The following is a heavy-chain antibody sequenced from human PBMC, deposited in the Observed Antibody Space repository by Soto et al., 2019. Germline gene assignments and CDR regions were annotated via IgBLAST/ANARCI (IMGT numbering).Heavy chain of an antibody. CDR1: GGSISSSSYY. CDR2: IYYSGST. Sequence: SETLSLTCTVSGGSISSSSYYWGWIRQPPGKGLEWIGSIYYSGSTYYNPSLKSRVTISVDTSKNQFSLKLSSVTAADTAVYYCARRGRPYYDFWSGYYTGWGQGTLVTSPQ. V-gene: IGHV4-39*01. D-gene: IGHD3-3*01. CDR3: ARRGRPYYDFWSGYYTG. J-gene: IGHJ4*02.